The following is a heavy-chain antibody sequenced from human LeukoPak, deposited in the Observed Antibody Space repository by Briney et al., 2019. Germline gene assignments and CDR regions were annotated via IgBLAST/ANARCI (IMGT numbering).Heavy chain of an antibody. CDR1: GGSISSASYY. CDR2: IYTSGST. CDR3: ARLQSWFDP. V-gene: IGHV4-61*02. D-gene: IGHD5-24*01. J-gene: IGHJ5*02. Sequence: SETLSLTCTVSGGSISSASYYWSWIRQPAGKGLEWIGRIYTSGSTNYNPSLKSRVTISVDTSKNQFSLKLNSVTAADTAVYYCARLQSWFDPWGQGTLVTVSS.